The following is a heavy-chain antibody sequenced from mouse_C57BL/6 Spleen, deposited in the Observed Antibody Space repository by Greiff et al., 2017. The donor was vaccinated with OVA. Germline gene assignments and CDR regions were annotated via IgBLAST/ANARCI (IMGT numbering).Heavy chain of an antibody. CDR3: ARYRGSNYQFAY. Sequence: EVQLQESGPELVKPGASVKISCKASGYSFTGYYMNWVKQSPEKSLEWIGEINPSTGGTTYNQKFKAKATLTVDKSSSTAYMQLKSLTSEDSAVYYCARYRGSNYQFAYWGQGTLVTVSA. J-gene: IGHJ3*01. CDR1: GYSFTGYY. V-gene: IGHV1-42*01. D-gene: IGHD2-5*01. CDR2: INPSTGGT.